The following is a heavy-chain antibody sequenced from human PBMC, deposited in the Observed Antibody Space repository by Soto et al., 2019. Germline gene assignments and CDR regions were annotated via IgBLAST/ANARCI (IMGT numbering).Heavy chain of an antibody. J-gene: IGHJ5*02. CDR3: ARMGDFWSGPGELDP. CDR1: GDSVTSNY. CDR2: MHYRGST. Sequence: SETMSLTCTFSGDSVTSNYLTWIRQSPGKGLEWIGYMHYRGSTNYSPSLKSRVTISVDTSKNQFTLKLTSVTAADTAVYYCARMGDFWSGPGELDPWGQGTLVTVSS. V-gene: IGHV4-59*02. D-gene: IGHD3-3*01.